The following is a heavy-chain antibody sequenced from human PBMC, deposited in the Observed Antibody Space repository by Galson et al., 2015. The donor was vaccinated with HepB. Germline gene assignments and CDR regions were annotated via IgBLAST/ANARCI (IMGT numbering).Heavy chain of an antibody. CDR2: IKSKTDGGTT. Sequence: SLRLSCAASGFTFSNAWMNWVRQAPGKGLEWVGRIKSKTDGGTTDYAAPVKGRFTISRDDSKNTLYLQMNSLKTEDTAVYYCTTAGSGWPRTLYYYYGMDVWGQGTTVTVS. CDR1: GFTFSNAW. J-gene: IGHJ6*02. V-gene: IGHV3-15*07. CDR3: TTAGSGWPRTLYYYYGMDV. D-gene: IGHD6-19*01.